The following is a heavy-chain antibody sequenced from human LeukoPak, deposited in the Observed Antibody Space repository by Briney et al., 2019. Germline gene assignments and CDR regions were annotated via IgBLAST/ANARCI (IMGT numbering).Heavy chain of an antibody. Sequence: SQTLSLTCTVPGASFSSGNYYWTWIRQPAGKGLEWIGHINNSGSTNYNPSLKSRITISVDTSKNRFSLKLSSVTAADTAVYYCARGFDPWGQGTLVTVSS. CDR1: GASFSSGNYY. CDR2: INNSGST. J-gene: IGHJ5*02. V-gene: IGHV4-61*09. CDR3: ARGFDP.